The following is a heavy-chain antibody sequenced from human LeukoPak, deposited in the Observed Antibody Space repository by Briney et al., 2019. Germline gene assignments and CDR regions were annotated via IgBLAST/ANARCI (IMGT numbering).Heavy chain of an antibody. CDR3: ARGYYDSSGLYGY. V-gene: IGHV4-4*07. CDR2: IYSSGST. CDR1: GGSIGTYY. D-gene: IGHD3-22*01. J-gene: IGHJ4*02. Sequence: PSETLSLTCTVSGGSIGTYYWSWIRQPAGKGLEWIGRIYSSGSTNYNPSLKSRATMSLDTSKNQFSLRLSSVTAADTAVYYCARGYYDSSGLYGYWGQGTLVTVSS.